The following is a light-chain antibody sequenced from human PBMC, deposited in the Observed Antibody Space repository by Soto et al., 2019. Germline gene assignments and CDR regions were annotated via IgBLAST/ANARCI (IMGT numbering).Light chain of an antibody. CDR3: QQYNDNWT. V-gene: IGKV1-5*03. CDR1: QSISSW. J-gene: IGKJ1*01. CDR2: KAS. Sequence: IQTTQSPSTLSASVGDRVTITCRASQSISSWLAWYQQKPGTAPKLLIYKASTLQSGVPSRFSGSGSGTEFTLTISSLQPDDSATYYCQQYNDNWTFGQGTKVDIK.